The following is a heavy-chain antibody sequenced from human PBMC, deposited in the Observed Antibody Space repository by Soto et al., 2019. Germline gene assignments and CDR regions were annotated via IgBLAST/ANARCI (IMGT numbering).Heavy chain of an antibody. V-gene: IGHV3-23*01. CDR1: GFPFRTYT. J-gene: IGHJ4*02. D-gene: IGHD5-12*01. CDR2: IYGSGSST. Sequence: PXXSLSLSCVSSGFPFRTYTMRWVPPAPGKGLEWVSGIYGSGSSTFYADSVKGRFTISRDNSKNTLYLQMNSLRAEDMAVYYCAKDVRPDGYWDFDYWGQGTLVTVSS. CDR3: AKDVRPDGYWDFDY.